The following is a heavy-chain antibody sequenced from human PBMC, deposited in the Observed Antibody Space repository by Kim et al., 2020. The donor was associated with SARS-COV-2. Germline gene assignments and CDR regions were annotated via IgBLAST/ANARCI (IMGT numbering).Heavy chain of an antibody. CDR3: AKALNYYDSSGYYYYFDY. V-gene: IGHV3-23*01. J-gene: IGHJ4*02. D-gene: IGHD3-22*01. Sequence: NGRFAISRDNSENTLYMKMNSLRAEDTAVYYCAKALNYYDSSGYYYYFDYWGQGTLVTVSS.